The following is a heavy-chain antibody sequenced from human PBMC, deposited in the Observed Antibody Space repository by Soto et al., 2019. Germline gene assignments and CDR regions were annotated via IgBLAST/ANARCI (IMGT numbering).Heavy chain of an antibody. CDR2: VFYSGNT. V-gene: IGHV4-59*13. CDR1: GGTISAYY. D-gene: IGHD4-17*01. J-gene: IGHJ4*02. CDR3: ARSPCGSYGRRYFDS. Sequence: QVQLQESGPGLVKPSETLSLTCTVSGGTISAYYWSWIRQPPGKKLEWIGNVFYSGNTNYNPSLESRVSVSVDSSNNHFSLKMTSVTAADTAVYYCARSPCGSYGRRYFDSWGQGTLVTVSS.